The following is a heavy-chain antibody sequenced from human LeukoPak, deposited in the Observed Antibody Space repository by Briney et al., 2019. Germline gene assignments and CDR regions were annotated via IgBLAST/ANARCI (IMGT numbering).Heavy chain of an antibody. CDR3: ARGRNYYGSGSYPHGY. D-gene: IGHD3-10*01. V-gene: IGHV4-34*01. CDR2: INHSGST. Sequence: SETLSLTRAVYGGSFSGYYWSWIRQPPGKGLEWIGEINHSGSTNYNPSLKSRVTISVDTSKNQFSLKLSSVTAADTAVYYCARGRNYYGSGSYPHGYWGQGTLVTVSS. CDR1: GGSFSGYY. J-gene: IGHJ4*02.